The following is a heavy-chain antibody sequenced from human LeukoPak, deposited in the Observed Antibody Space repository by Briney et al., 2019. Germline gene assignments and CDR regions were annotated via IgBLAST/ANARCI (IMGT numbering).Heavy chain of an antibody. CDR3: ARDTIIVGATAYGMDV. CDR1: GYTFTGYY. Sequence: ASVKVSCKASGYTFTGYYMHWVRQAPGQGLEWMGWISAYNGNTNYAQKLQGRVTMTTDTSTSTAYMELRSLRSDDTAVYYCARDTIIVGATAYGMDVWGQGTTVTVSS. CDR2: ISAYNGNT. V-gene: IGHV1-18*04. D-gene: IGHD1-26*01. J-gene: IGHJ6*02.